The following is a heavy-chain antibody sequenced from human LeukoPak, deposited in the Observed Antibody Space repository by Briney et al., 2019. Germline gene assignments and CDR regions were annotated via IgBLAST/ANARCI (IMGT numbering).Heavy chain of an antibody. Sequence: SETLSLTCTVSGGSISSGGYYWSWIRQHPGKGLEWIGYIYYSGSTYYNPSLKSRVTVSVDTSKNQFSLKLSSVTAADTAVYYCARDQGVNWFDPWGQGTLVTVSS. V-gene: IGHV4-31*03. D-gene: IGHD3-16*01. CDR3: ARDQGVNWFDP. CDR1: GGSISSGGYY. CDR2: IYYSGST. J-gene: IGHJ5*02.